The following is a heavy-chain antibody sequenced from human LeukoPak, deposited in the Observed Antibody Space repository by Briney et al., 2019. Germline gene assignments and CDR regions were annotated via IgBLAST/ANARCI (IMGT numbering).Heavy chain of an antibody. CDR2: IYTSGST. Sequence: SQTLSLTCTVPGGSISSGGYYWSWIRQPAGKGLEWIGRIYTSGSTNYNPSLKSRVTISVDTSKNQFSLKLSSVTAADTAVYYCARSRSGHYYYYYYMDVWGKGTTVTVSS. CDR3: ARSRSGHYYYYYYMDV. V-gene: IGHV4-61*02. CDR1: GGSISSGGYY. J-gene: IGHJ6*03. D-gene: IGHD3-3*01.